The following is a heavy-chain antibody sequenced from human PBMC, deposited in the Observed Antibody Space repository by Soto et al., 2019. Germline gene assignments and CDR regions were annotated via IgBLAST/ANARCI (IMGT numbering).Heavy chain of an antibody. Sequence: QVPSVEFGGGVVQPGTSLRLSCAVSGFTFSNHGMHWVRQAPGKGLEWVAFISYDGRSKEYADSLKGRFTISRDNFNDTLFLQMNTLRGDDTAVYYCARDRGWSRSHSFASWGQGTRVTVSS. V-gene: IGHV3-30*19. CDR3: ARDRGWSRSHSFAS. CDR1: GFTFSNHG. CDR2: ISYDGRSK. J-gene: IGHJ4*02. D-gene: IGHD2-15*01.